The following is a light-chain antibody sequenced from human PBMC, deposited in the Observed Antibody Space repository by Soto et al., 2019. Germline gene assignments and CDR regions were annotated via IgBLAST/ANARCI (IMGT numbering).Light chain of an antibody. J-gene: IGKJ1*01. V-gene: IGKV4-1*01. CDR1: QSVLNNSNNKNY. CDR2: WAS. CDR3: QQYYTFPWT. Sequence: MTQSPDSLAVSLGERATINCKSSQSVLNNSNNKNYLAWYQQKPGQPPKLLISWASTRESGVPDRFSGSGSGTDFTLTISSLQAEDVTLYYCQQYYTFPWTFGQGTKVEI.